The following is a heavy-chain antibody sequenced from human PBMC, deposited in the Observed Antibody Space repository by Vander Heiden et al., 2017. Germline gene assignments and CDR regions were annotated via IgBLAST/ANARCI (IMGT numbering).Heavy chain of an antibody. Sequence: QLHLQESGPGLVKPSETLSLSCTVSGASISGAGSYWGWTRQPPGKGLEWSANINYRGNTYYNPSLKSRVTISADTSKNQFSLDLNFVTAADTAVYYCARTTEGGHPRLFEYWGQGTLATVSS. CDR3: ARTTEGGHPRLFEY. V-gene: IGHV4-39*01. CDR2: INYRGNT. CDR1: GASISGAGSY. D-gene: IGHD2-15*01. J-gene: IGHJ4*02.